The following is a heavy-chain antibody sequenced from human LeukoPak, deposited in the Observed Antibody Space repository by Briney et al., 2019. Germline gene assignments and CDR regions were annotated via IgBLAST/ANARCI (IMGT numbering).Heavy chain of an antibody. J-gene: IGHJ4*02. V-gene: IGHV1-69*06. Sequence: SVTVSFMASVCTFINYAIRWLRPAPAKGLDGMGRIIPIFGTANYAQKFQGRVTITADKSTSTAYMELSSLRSEYTAVYYCARDPYYYDSSGNYWGQGTLVTVSS. CDR2: IIPIFGTA. CDR3: ARDPYYYDSSGNY. CDR1: VCTFINYA. D-gene: IGHD3-22*01.